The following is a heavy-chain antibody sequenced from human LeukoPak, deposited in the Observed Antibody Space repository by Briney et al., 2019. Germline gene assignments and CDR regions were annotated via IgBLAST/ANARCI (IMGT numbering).Heavy chain of an antibody. CDR3: ARSGAVATITDY. D-gene: IGHD5-12*01. V-gene: IGHV3-53*01. CDR2: IDNGGST. CDR1: GFTVSSHY. Sequence: PRGSLRLSCAASGFTVSSHYTSWVRRAPGKGLEWVSVIDNGGSTYYADSVKGRFTISRDHSKNTLYLQMNSLRAEDTAVYYCARSGAVATITDYWGQGTLVTVSS. J-gene: IGHJ4*02.